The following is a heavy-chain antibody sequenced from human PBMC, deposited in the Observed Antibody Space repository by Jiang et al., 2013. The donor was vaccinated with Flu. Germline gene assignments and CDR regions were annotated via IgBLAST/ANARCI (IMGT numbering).Heavy chain of an antibody. CDR1: GYSFTSYW. Sequence: GAEVKKPGESLKISCKGSGYSFTSYWIGWVRQMPGKGLEWMGIIYPGDSDTRYSPSFQGQVTISADKSISTAYLQWSGLKASDTAMYYCARSKATPDFTYPDAFDIWGQGTMVTVSS. CDR3: ARSKATPDFTYPDAFDI. D-gene: IGHD3-16*01. V-gene: IGHV5-51*03. CDR2: IYPGDSDT. J-gene: IGHJ3*02.